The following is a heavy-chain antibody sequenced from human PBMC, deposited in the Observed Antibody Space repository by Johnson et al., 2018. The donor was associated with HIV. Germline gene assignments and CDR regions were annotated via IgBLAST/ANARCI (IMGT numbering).Heavy chain of an antibody. D-gene: IGHD1-20*01. CDR3: ARHNWNDLAFDI. Sequence: QVQLMESGGGLVKPGGSLRLSCAASGFTFSDYYMSWIRQAPGKGLEWVSYISSSGSTIYYADSVKGRFTISRDNSKNTLYLQMNSLSAGDTAVYYCARHNWNDLAFDIWGQGTMVTVSS. CDR1: GFTFSDYY. V-gene: IGHV3-11*04. J-gene: IGHJ3*02. CDR2: ISSSGSTI.